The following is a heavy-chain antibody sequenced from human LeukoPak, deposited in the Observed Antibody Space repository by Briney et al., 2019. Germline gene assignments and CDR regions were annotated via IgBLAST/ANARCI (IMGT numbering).Heavy chain of an antibody. CDR1: GFTFSSYA. Sequence: GGSLRLSCAASGFTFSSYAMSWVRQAPEKGLEWVSAISGSGGSTYYADSVKGRFAISRDNSKNTLYLQMSSLRVEDTAVYYCAKRAYYYDSSGYYSGAFDIWGQGTMVIVSS. CDR2: ISGSGGST. CDR3: AKRAYYYDSSGYYSGAFDI. V-gene: IGHV3-23*01. J-gene: IGHJ3*02. D-gene: IGHD3-22*01.